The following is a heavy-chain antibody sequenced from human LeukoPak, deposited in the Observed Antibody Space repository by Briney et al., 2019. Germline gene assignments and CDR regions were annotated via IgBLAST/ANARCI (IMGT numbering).Heavy chain of an antibody. J-gene: IGHJ4*02. CDR2: INPNSGGT. CDR3: ARVALATVSVWYLDY. Sequence: ASVKVSCKASGYTFTGYYMHWVRQAPGQGLEWMGWINPNSGGTNYAQKFHGRVTMTRDTSISTAYMELTSLRSDDTAMYYCARVALATVSVWYLDYWGQGTLVTVSS. D-gene: IGHD5/OR15-5a*01. V-gene: IGHV1-2*02. CDR1: GYTFTGYY.